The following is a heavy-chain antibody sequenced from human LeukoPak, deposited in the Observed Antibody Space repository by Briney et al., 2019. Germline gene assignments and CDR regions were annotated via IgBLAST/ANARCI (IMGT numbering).Heavy chain of an antibody. J-gene: IGHJ4*02. CDR1: GGSISIYY. CDR2: IYYSGST. V-gene: IGHV4-59*08. CDR3: ARRTAYYGDYGVDY. D-gene: IGHD4-17*01. Sequence: SETLSLTCTVCGGSISIYYWSWIRQPPGKGLEWIGYIYYSGSTNYNPSLKSRVTISVDTSKNQFSLKLSSVTAADTAVYYCARRTAYYGDYGVDYWGQGTLVTVSS.